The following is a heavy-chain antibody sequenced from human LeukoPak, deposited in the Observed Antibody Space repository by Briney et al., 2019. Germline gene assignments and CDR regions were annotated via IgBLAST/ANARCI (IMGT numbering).Heavy chain of an antibody. V-gene: IGHV4-34*01. CDR3: ATIGSTYGGNSRRNY. D-gene: IGHD4-23*01. J-gene: IGHJ4*02. CDR2: INHSGST. CDR1: GGSFSGYY. Sequence: SETLSLTCAVYGGSFSGYYWSWIRQPPGKGLEWIGEINHSGSTNYNPSLKSRVTISVDTSKNQFSLKLSSVTAADPAVYYCATIGSTYGGNSRRNYWGQGTLVTVSS.